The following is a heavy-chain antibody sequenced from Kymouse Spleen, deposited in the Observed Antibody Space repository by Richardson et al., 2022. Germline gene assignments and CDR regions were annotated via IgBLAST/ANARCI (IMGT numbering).Heavy chain of an antibody. CDR3: ASHYGSGSYYNVDYYGMDV. CDR2: IYHSGST. D-gene: IGHD3-10*01. J-gene: IGHJ6*02. CDR1: GGSISSSNW. Sequence: QVQLQESGPGLVKPSGTLSLTCAVSGGSISSSNWWSWVRQPPGKGLEWIGEIYHSGSTNYNPSLKSRVTISVDKSKNQFSLKLSSVTAADTAVYYCASHYGSGSYYNVDYYGMDVWGQGTTVTVSS. V-gene: IGHV4-4*02.